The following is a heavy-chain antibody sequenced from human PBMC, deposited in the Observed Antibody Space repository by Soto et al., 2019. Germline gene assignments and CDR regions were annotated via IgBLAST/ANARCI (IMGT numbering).Heavy chain of an antibody. CDR3: AKDRSSRNFGAAFSGDY. V-gene: IGHV3-23*01. CDR1: GFTFSSYA. Sequence: PGGSLRLSCAASGFTFSSYAMSWVRQAPGKGLEWVSAISGSGGSTYYADSVKGRFTISRDRSKNTMYLQMNSLRAEDTAVYYCAKDRSSRNFGAAFSGDYWGQGTLVTVSS. CDR2: ISGSGGST. D-gene: IGHD4-17*01. J-gene: IGHJ4*02.